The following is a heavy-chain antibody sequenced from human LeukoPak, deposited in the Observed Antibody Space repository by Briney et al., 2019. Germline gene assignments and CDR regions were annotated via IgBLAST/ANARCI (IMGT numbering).Heavy chain of an antibody. V-gene: IGHV3-74*01. CDR3: VRDTSEPGENWFDP. D-gene: IGHD3-10*01. CDR1: GFTFSSYW. CDR2: ITSDGSST. J-gene: IGHJ5*02. Sequence: GGSLRLSCAASGFTFSSYWMSWVRQAPGKGLVWVSRITSDGSSTSYADSVKGRFTNSRDNAKNTLYLQMNSLRAEDTAVYYCVRDTSEPGENWFDPWGQGTLVTVSS.